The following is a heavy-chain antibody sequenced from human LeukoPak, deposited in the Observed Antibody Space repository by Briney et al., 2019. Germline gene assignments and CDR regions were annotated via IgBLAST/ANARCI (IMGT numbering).Heavy chain of an antibody. V-gene: IGHV3-48*04. CDR2: ISSSSSTI. CDR3: ARGFRRGNSGLDY. Sequence: GGSLRLSCAASGFTSSSYSMNWVRQAPGKGLEWVSYISSSSSTIYYADSVKGRFTISRDNAKNSLYLQMNSLRAEDTAVYYCARGFRRGNSGLDYWGQGTPVTVSS. CDR1: GFTSSSYS. D-gene: IGHD4-23*01. J-gene: IGHJ4*02.